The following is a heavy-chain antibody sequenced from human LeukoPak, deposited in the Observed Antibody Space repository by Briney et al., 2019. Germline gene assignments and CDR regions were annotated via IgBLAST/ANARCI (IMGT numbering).Heavy chain of an antibody. D-gene: IGHD2-2*01. CDR3: ARQYCSSTSCYEISEYYFDY. Sequence: PSETLSLTCTVSGVSVSSGSYYWSWIRQPPGKGLEWFGYIYFSGSTNYNPSLKSRVTISVDTSKNQFSLKLSSVTAADTAVYYCARQYCSSTSCYEISEYYFDYWGQGTLVTVSS. CDR2: IYFSGST. V-gene: IGHV4-61*01. J-gene: IGHJ4*02. CDR1: GVSVSSGSYY.